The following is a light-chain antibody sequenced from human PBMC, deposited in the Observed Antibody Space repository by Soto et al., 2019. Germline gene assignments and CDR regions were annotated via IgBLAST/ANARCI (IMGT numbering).Light chain of an antibody. Sequence: QSVLTQPPSVSAAPGQGVTMSCSGTSSNIGRNFVAWYQQLPGTAPKLLIYDDTKRPYGIPGRFSASKSGTSATLAITGLQTGDEADYYCGTWDSSLSVLVFGGGTKL. CDR3: GTWDSSLSVLV. CDR2: DDT. J-gene: IGLJ3*02. V-gene: IGLV1-51*01. CDR1: SSNIGRNF.